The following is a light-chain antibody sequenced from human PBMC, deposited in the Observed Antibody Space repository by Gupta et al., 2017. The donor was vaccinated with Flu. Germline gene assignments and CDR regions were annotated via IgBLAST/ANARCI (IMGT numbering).Light chain of an antibody. CDR2: LTS. CDR3: MKGLPTST. CDR1: QSLLHSDGNNY. Sequence: EIVMTQSPLSPPFTSGDQTSISCSSSQSLLHSDGNNYLDWYLQKPGQSPQLLIYLTSNLASGVRDRFSGSGSGTDFTLRIRRVEAVDVEDYYCMKGLPTSTFGGGTRVEIK. J-gene: IGKJ4*01. V-gene: IGKV2-28*01.